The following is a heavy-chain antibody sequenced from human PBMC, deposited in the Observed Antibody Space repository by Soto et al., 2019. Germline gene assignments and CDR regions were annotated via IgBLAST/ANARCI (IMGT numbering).Heavy chain of an antibody. V-gene: IGHV1-69*13. CDR2: IIPIFGTA. CDR3: ARDKRDCSSTSCYTLYNWFDP. J-gene: IGHJ5*02. CDR1: GGTFSSYA. D-gene: IGHD2-2*02. Sequence: VKVSCKASGGTFSSYAISWVRQAPGQGLEWMGGIIPIFGTANYAQKFQGRVTITADESTSTAYMELSSLRSEDTAVYYCARDKRDCSSTSCYTLYNWFDPWGQGTLVTVPQ.